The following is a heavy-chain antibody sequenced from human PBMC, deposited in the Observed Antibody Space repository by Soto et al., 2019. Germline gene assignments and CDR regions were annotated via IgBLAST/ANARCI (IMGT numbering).Heavy chain of an antibody. CDR2: INAGNGNT. J-gene: IGHJ4*02. CDR3: ARVRNAVADFDY. D-gene: IGHD6-19*01. CDR1: GYTFTSYS. Sequence: ASVKVSCKASGYTFTSYSVHWVRQAPGQRLEWMGWINAGNGNTQFSQKFQGRVTSTRDTSASTVYMELSSLRSEDTAVYYCARVRNAVADFDYWGQGTVVTVSS. V-gene: IGHV1-3*01.